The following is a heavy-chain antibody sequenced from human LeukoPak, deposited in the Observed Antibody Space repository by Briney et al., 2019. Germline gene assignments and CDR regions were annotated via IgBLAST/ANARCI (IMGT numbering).Heavy chain of an antibody. Sequence: SETLSLTCTVSGGSISSGGYYWSWIRQHPGKGLEWIGYIYYSGSTYYSPSLKSRITISVDTSKSQFSLKLSSVTAADTAVYYCARGIPVAGIPLDYWGQGILVSVSS. CDR3: ARGIPVAGIPLDY. D-gene: IGHD6-19*01. V-gene: IGHV4-31*03. CDR2: IYYSGST. J-gene: IGHJ4*02. CDR1: GGSISSGGYY.